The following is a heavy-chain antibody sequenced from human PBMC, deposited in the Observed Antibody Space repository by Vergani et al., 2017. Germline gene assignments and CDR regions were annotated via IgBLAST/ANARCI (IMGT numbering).Heavy chain of an antibody. CDR1: GFTFSSYA. J-gene: IGHJ6*02. Sequence: EVQLLESGGGLVQPGGSLRLSCGASGFTFSSYAMTWVRQAPGKGLEWVSAISGSGGNTFYTDSGKGRFTISRDNSKDTLYLKMNSLRVEDTAIYYCAKARDPNCKGGNCYSYYYGLDLWGQGTTVTVSS. CDR2: ISGSGGNT. V-gene: IGHV3-23*01. CDR3: AKARDPNCKGGNCYSYYYGLDL. D-gene: IGHD2-15*01.